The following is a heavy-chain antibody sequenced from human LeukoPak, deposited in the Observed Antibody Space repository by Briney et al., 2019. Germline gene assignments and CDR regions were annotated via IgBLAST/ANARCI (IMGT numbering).Heavy chain of an antibody. V-gene: IGHV1-2*02. J-gene: IGHJ4*02. CDR3: ARGRRWFGESEGRPYYFDY. D-gene: IGHD3-10*01. CDR2: INPNSGGT. CDR1: GYTFTGYY. Sequence: GASVKVSCKVSGYTFTGYYMHWVRQAPGQGLEWMGWINPNSGGTNYAQKFQGRVTMTRDTSISTAYMELSRLRSDDTAVYYFARGRRWFGESEGRPYYFDYWGQGTLVTVSS.